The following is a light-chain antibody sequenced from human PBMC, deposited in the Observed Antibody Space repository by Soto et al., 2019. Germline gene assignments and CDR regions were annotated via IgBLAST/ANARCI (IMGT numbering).Light chain of an antibody. J-gene: IGLJ1*01. CDR2: GNT. Sequence: QSVLTQPPSVSGAPGQRVTISCTGNSSNIGAGYDVHWYQQLPGTAPKLLIYGNTNRPSGVPDRFSGSKSGTSASLAITGIQAEDEADYYCQSYDSSLSSYVFGTGTKVTVL. V-gene: IGLV1-40*01. CDR3: QSYDSSLSSYV. CDR1: SSNIGAGYD.